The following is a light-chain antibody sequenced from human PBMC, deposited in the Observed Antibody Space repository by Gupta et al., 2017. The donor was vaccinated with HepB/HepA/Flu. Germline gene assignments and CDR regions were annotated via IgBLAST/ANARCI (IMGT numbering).Light chain of an antibody. Sequence: EIVLTQSPVTLSLPPGERATLSCRASPSVSDNYIAWYQQRPGQAPRLLISGASSRATGIPDRFSGSGYRTEFTLTISRREPEEFAVYYCQQDGTSSLTFGGGTKVEVK. CDR1: PSVSDNY. V-gene: IGKV3-20*01. CDR2: GAS. J-gene: IGKJ4*01. CDR3: QQDGTSSLT.